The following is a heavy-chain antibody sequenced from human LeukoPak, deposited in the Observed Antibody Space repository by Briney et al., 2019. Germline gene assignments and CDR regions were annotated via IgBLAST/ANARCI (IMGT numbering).Heavy chain of an antibody. V-gene: IGHV1-18*01. D-gene: IGHD3-22*01. CDR3: ARDALSYDSSGYLGAFDI. CDR2: ISAYNGNT. Sequence: ASVKVSCKASGYTFTSYGISWVRQAPGQGLEWMGWISAYNGNTNYAQKLQGRVTMTTDTSTSTAYMELRSLRSDDTAVYYCARDALSYDSSGYLGAFDIWGQGTMVTVSS. J-gene: IGHJ3*02. CDR1: GYTFTSYG.